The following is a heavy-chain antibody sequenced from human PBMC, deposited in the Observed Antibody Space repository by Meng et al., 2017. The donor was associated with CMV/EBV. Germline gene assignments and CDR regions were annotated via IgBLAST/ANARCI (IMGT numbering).Heavy chain of an antibody. CDR3: AKDITIFGVVISSYGMDV. CDR2: ISGSGGST. J-gene: IGHJ6*02. CDR1: GFTFSSYA. Sequence: GGSLRLSCAASGFTFSSYAMSWVRQAPGKGLEWVSAISGSGGSTYYADSVKGRFTISRDNSKNSLYLQMNSLRAEDTALYYCAKDITIFGVVISSYGMDVWGQGTTVTVSS. V-gene: IGHV3-23*01. D-gene: IGHD3-3*01.